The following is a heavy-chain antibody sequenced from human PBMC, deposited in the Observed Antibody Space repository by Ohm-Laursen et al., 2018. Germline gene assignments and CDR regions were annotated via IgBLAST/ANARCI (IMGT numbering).Heavy chain of an antibody. CDR1: GFTFSSYS. CDR3: ARGYYDSSGYYHYYYYGMDV. CDR2: ITSSSSYI. Sequence: SLRLSCTASGFTFSSYSMNWVRQAPGKGLEWVSSITSSSSYIYYADAVKGRFTISRDNAKNSLYLQMNSLRAEDTAVYYCARGYYDSSGYYHYYYYGMDVWGQGTTVTVSS. D-gene: IGHD3-22*01. J-gene: IGHJ6*02. V-gene: IGHV3-21*04.